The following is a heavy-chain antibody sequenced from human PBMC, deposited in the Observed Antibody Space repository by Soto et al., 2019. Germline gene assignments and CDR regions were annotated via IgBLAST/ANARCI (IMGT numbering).Heavy chain of an antibody. Sequence: QVQLVESGGGVVQPGRSLRLSCAASGFTFSSYAMHWVRQAPGKGLEWVAVISYDGSNKYYADSVKGRFTISRDNSKNTLYLQMNSLRAEDTAVYYCARGGSHSGARDAFDIWGQGTMVTVSS. V-gene: IGHV3-30-3*01. CDR2: ISYDGSNK. J-gene: IGHJ3*02. D-gene: IGHD1-26*01. CDR1: GFTFSSYA. CDR3: ARGGSHSGARDAFDI.